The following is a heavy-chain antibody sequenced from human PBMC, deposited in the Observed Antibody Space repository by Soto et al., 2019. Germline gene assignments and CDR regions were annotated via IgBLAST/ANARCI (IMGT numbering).Heavy chain of an antibody. D-gene: IGHD5-12*01. J-gene: IGHJ4*02. CDR1: GFTFSSYG. Sequence: GGSLRLSCAASGFTFSSYGMHWVRQAPGKGLEWVAVISYDGSNKYYADSVKGRFTISRDNSKNTLYLQMNSLRAEDTAVYYCAKDYRAHIVAPKLLFDYWGQGTLVTVSS. CDR2: ISYDGSNK. V-gene: IGHV3-30*18. CDR3: AKDYRAHIVAPKLLFDY.